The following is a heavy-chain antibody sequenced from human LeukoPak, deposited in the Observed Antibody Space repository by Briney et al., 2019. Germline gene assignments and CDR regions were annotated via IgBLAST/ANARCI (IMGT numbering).Heavy chain of an antibody. CDR1: GYTFTSYF. J-gene: IGHJ4*02. D-gene: IGHD1-1*01. V-gene: IGHV1-46*01. CDR3: AREEARILEKNYFAY. CDR2: INPSSGST. Sequence: ASVKVSCKASGYTFTSYFMHWVRQAPGQGLEWMGIINPSSGSTSYAQRFQGRVTMTRDTSTSTVYMELSSMRSEDTAVYYCAREEARILEKNYFAYWGQGTLVTVSS.